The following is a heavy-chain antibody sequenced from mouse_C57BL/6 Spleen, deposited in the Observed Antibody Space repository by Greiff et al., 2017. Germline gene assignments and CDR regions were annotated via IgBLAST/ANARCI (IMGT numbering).Heavy chain of an antibody. V-gene: IGHV1-54*01. CDR3: ARPFTTVVAGGYYYAMDY. CDR2: INPGSGGT. J-gene: IGHJ4*01. CDR1: GYAFTNYL. D-gene: IGHD1-1*01. Sequence: VQRVESGAELVRPGTSVKVSCKASGYAFTNYLIEWVKQRPGQGLEWIGVINPGSGGTNYNEKFKGKATLTADKSSSTAYMQLSSLTCEDSAVYFCARPFTTVVAGGYYYAMDYWGQGTSVTVSS.